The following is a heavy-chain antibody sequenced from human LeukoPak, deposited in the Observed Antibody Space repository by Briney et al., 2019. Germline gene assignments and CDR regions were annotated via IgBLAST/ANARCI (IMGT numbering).Heavy chain of an antibody. Sequence: SETLSLTCTVSGASISSYYWSWIRQPPGKGLEWIGYIYYSGSTNYNPSLNSRVTISVDTSKNQFSLKLSSVTAADTAVYYCARASSSSSSYFDYWGQGTLVTVSS. V-gene: IGHV4-59*12. D-gene: IGHD6-6*01. CDR2: IYYSGST. CDR3: ARASSSSSSYFDY. J-gene: IGHJ4*02. CDR1: GASISSYY.